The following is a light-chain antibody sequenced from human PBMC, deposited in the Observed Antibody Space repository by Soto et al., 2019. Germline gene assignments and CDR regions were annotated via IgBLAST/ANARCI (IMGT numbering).Light chain of an antibody. V-gene: IGLV2-11*01. J-gene: IGLJ1*01. CDR3: CSNAGSYPFV. CDR2: DVD. Sequence: QSVLTQPRSVSGSPGQSVTISCTGTSSDVGGYNYVSWYQHHTGKAPKLMIYDVDKRPSGVPGRFSGSKSGNTASLTISGLQAEDEAGYYCCSNAGSYPFVFXTGTKVTVL. CDR1: SSDVGGYNY.